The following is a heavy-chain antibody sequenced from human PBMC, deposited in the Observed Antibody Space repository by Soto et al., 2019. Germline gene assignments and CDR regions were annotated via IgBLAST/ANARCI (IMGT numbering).Heavy chain of an antibody. CDR2: ISWNSGSI. J-gene: IGHJ4*02. Sequence: LRLSCAASGFTFDDYAMHWVRQAPGKGLEWVSGISWNSGSIGYADSVEGRFTISRDNAKNSLYLQMNSLRAEDTALYYCAKDIGPAGITGTSRVYWGQGTLVTVSS. CDR3: AKDIGPAGITGTSRVY. V-gene: IGHV3-9*01. D-gene: IGHD1-7*01. CDR1: GFTFDDYA.